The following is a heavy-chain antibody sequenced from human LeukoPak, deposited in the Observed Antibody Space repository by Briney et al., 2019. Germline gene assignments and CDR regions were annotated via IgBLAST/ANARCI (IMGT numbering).Heavy chain of an antibody. CDR3: ARDVVPGYFYMDV. CDR2: IYTSGST. V-gene: IGHV4-4*07. Sequence: SETLSLTCTVSGYSISSGYYWSWIRQPAGKGLEWIGRIYTSGSTNYNPSLKSRVTMSVDTSKNQFSLKLSSVTAADTAVYYCARDVVPGYFYMDVWGKGTTVTISS. CDR1: GYSISSGYY. J-gene: IGHJ6*03.